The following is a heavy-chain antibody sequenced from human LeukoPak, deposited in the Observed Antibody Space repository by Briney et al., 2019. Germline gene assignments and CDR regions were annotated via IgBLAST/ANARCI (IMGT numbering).Heavy chain of an antibody. V-gene: IGHV3-30*02. Sequence: PGGSLRLSCAASGFTFSSYGMHWVRQAPGKGLEWVAFIRYDGSNKYYADSVKGRFTISRDNSKNTLYLQMNSLRAEDTAVYYCARGLRLGELSLYHPFDYWGQGTLVSVSS. CDR2: IRYDGSNK. CDR1: GFTFSSYG. CDR3: ARGLRLGELSLYHPFDY. J-gene: IGHJ4*02. D-gene: IGHD3-16*02.